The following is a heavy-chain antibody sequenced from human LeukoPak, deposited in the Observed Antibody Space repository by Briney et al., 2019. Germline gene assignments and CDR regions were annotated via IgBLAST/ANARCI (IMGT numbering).Heavy chain of an antibody. D-gene: IGHD3-10*01. Sequence: ASVKVSCKASGYTFTSYDINWVRQATGQGLEWMGWMNPNSGNTGYAQKFQGRVTMTRNTSISTAYMELSSLRSEDTAVYYCARDLVGAGADAFDIWGQGTMVTVSS. CDR2: MNPNSGNT. CDR3: ARDLVGAGADAFDI. J-gene: IGHJ3*02. CDR1: GYTFTSYD. V-gene: IGHV1-8*01.